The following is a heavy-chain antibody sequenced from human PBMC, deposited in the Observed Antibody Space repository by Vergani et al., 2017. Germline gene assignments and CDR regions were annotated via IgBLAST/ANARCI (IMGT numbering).Heavy chain of an antibody. CDR1: GGSISSGSYY. V-gene: IGHV4-61*02. J-gene: IGHJ6*03. CDR2: IYTSGST. CDR3: ARVPYYYYYMDV. Sequence: QVQLQESGPGLVKPSQTLSLTCTVSGGSISSGSYYWSWIRQPAGKGLEWIGRIYTSGSTNYNPSLKSRVTISVDTSKNQFSLKLSSVTAADTAVYYCARVPYYYYYMDVWGKGP.